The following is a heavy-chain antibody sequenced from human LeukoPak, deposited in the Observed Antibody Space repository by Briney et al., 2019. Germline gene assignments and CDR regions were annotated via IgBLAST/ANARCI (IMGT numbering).Heavy chain of an antibody. J-gene: IGHJ4*02. D-gene: IGHD6-25*01. Sequence: HPGGSLRLSCVASGFTLSDFWMSWVRQAPGKGLEWVANIKQNGREIHYVDSVKGRFTISRDHAKNSLYLQMNSLRVEDTAVYYCVRGSRAAAESYFDYWGRGILVTVSS. CDR1: GFTLSDFW. CDR3: VRGSRAAAESYFDY. V-gene: IGHV3-7*01. CDR2: IKQNGREI.